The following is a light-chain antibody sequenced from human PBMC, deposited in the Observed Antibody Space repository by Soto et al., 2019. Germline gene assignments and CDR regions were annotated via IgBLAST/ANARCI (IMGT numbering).Light chain of an antibody. Sequence: EIVLTQSPGTLSLSPGERATLSCRASQSVSSSYLAWYQQKPGQAPRLLIYGASSRETGISDRFSGGGSGTDFTLTINRLEPEDFAVYYCQQYGSSPNTFGQGTRLEI. CDR1: QSVSSSY. V-gene: IGKV3-20*01. CDR3: QQYGSSPNT. J-gene: IGKJ5*01. CDR2: GAS.